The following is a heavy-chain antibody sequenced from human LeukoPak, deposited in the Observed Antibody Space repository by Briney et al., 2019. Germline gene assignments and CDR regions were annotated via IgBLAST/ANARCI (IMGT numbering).Heavy chain of an antibody. J-gene: IGHJ3*02. Sequence: QTGGSLRLSCAASGFTFSSYSMNWVRQAPGKGLEWVSYISSSSSTIYYADSVKDRFTISRDNAKNSLYLQMNSLRAEDTAVYYCARMADYSSGYRDAFDIWGQGTMVTVSS. CDR2: ISSSSSTI. D-gene: IGHD3-22*01. CDR3: ARMADYSSGYRDAFDI. CDR1: GFTFSSYS. V-gene: IGHV3-48*04.